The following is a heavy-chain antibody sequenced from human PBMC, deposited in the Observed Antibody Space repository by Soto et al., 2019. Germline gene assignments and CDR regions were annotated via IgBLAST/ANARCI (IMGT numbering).Heavy chain of an antibody. V-gene: IGHV4-59*01. CDR2: VYHTGTT. D-gene: IGHD6-19*01. CDR1: CASITTYY. Sequence: SETLSLTCDVSCASITTYYWSWIRQAPGKGLEWIGNVYHTGTTDYNSSLKSRVTISVDTSKKQFSLNMNSVTAADTAVYYCARRLFGSGWTLDSWGKGALVTDSS. CDR3: ARRLFGSGWTLDS. J-gene: IGHJ4*02.